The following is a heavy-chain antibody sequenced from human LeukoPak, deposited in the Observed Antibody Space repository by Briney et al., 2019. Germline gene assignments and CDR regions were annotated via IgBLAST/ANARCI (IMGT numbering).Heavy chain of an antibody. Sequence: GGSLRPSCPPSEFTFSTYGSHGVGQAPAKGLNWWAVISYDGSYKFYADSVKGRFTISRDNSKSTLYLQMNSLRAEDTAVYYCAKDRYSGLNTIDYWGQGTLVTVSS. J-gene: IGHJ4*02. CDR1: EFTFSTYG. CDR3: AKDRYSGLNTIDY. V-gene: IGHV3-30*18. D-gene: IGHD6-13*01. CDR2: ISYDGSYK.